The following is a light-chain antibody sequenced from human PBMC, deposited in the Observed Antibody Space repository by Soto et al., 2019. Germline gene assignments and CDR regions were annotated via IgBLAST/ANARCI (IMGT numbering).Light chain of an antibody. V-gene: IGLV1-36*01. CDR1: SSNIGNNA. J-gene: IGLJ3*02. CDR3: ASWDDTLSGVV. CDR2: YDD. Sequence: QPVLTQPPSVSGAPGQRVTISCSGSSSNIGNNAVNWYQQLPGKAPRALIYYDDLLPSGVSKRFSGSKSGTSVSLAISGLQSDDEADYYCASWDDTLSGVVFGGGTKLTVL.